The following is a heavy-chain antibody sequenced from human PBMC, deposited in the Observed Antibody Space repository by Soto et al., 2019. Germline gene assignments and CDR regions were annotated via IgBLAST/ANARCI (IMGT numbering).Heavy chain of an antibody. Sequence: QVQLVQSGAEVKKPGASVKVSCEASGYTFTDYGITWERQSPGQGLEWMGWANTYKGNTKYAQRLQGRVTMTTETSTSTAYMELRSLRSDDTAVYFCARERWNYRYFDYWGQGTLVTVSS. CDR3: ARERWNYRYFDY. D-gene: IGHD3-16*02. CDR1: GYTFTDYG. V-gene: IGHV1-18*01. CDR2: ANTYKGNT. J-gene: IGHJ4*02.